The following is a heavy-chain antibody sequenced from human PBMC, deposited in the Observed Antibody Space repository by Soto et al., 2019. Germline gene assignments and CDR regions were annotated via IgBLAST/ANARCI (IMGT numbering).Heavy chain of an antibody. J-gene: IGHJ4*02. Sequence: PSETLSLTCAVYGGSFSGYYWSWIRQPPGKGLEWIGEINRSGSTNYNPSLKSRVTISVDTSKNQFSLKLSSVTAADTAVYYCARGRPSKVLRFLEWLLHYFDYWGQGTLVTVSS. D-gene: IGHD3-3*01. CDR3: ARGRPSKVLRFLEWLLHYFDY. V-gene: IGHV4-34*01. CDR2: INRSGST. CDR1: GGSFSGYY.